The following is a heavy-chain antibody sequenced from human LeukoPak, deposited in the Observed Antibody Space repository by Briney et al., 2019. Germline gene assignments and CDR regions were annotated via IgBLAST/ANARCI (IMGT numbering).Heavy chain of an antibody. J-gene: IGHJ4*02. CDR2: ISYDGSNK. V-gene: IGHV3-30*18. D-gene: IGHD3-22*01. CDR3: AKGDTYYYDSSGYSH. CDR1: GFTFSSYG. Sequence: GGSLRLSCAASGFTFSSYGMHWVRQAPGKGLEWVAIISYDGSNKYYADSVKGRFTLSRDNSKNTLYLQMNSLRAEDTAVYYCAKGDTYYYDSSGYSHWGQGALVTVSS.